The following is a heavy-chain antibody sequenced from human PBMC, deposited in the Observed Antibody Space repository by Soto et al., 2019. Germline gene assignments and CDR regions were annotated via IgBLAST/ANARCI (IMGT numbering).Heavy chain of an antibody. CDR2: MKEDGRQM. J-gene: IGHJ4*02. Sequence: QPVGSLRLSCSASGFTLTDHWMKWIRQAPGKGLEWVASMKEDGRQMFYVDSVRGRFTISRDIDRNLLYLQMNSLRAEDSAMYYCVRDDGDYAGQGTLVTVSS. CDR1: GFTLTDHW. CDR3: VRDDGDY. V-gene: IGHV3-7*03.